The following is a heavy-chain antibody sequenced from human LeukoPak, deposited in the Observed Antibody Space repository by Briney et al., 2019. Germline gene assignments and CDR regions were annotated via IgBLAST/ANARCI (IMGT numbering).Heavy chain of an antibody. CDR3: ARAHSLGTYYGMDV. Sequence: ASVKVSCKASGYTFTGYYMDWVRQAPGQGLEWMGWINPNSGGTNYAQKFQGRVTMTRDTSISTAYMELSRLRSDDTAVYYCARAHSLGTYYGMDVWGQGTTVTVSS. V-gene: IGHV1-2*02. CDR1: GYTFTGYY. CDR2: INPNSGGT. D-gene: IGHD2-15*01. J-gene: IGHJ6*02.